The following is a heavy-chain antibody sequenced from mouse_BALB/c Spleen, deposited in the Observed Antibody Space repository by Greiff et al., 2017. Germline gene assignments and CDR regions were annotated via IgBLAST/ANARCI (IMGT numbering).Heavy chain of an antibody. J-gene: IGHJ1*01. CDR2: ISSGGSYT. CDR1: GFTFSSYG. CDR3: ARVFTTATYFDV. D-gene: IGHD1-2*01. Sequence: DVMLVESGGDLVKPGGSLKLSCAASGFTFSSYGMSWVRQTPDKRLEWVATISSGGSYTYYPDSVKGRFTISRDNAKNTLYLQMSSLKSEDTAMYYCARVFTTATYFDVWGAGTTVTVSS. V-gene: IGHV5-6*02.